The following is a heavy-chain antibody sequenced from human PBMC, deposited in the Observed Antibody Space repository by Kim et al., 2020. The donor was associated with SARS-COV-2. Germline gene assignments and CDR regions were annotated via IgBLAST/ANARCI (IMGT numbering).Heavy chain of an antibody. V-gene: IGHV1-46*01. CDR1: GYTFTSYY. CDR3: AREALQLKSPYYYYDSSGYGNYAFDI. D-gene: IGHD3-22*01. Sequence: ASVKVSCKASGYTFTSYYMHWVRQAPGQGLEWMGIINPSGGSTSYAQKFQGRVTMTRDTSTSTVYMELSSLRSEDTAVYYCAREALQLKSPYYYYDSSGYGNYAFDIWGQGTMVTVSS. CDR2: INPSGGST. J-gene: IGHJ3*02.